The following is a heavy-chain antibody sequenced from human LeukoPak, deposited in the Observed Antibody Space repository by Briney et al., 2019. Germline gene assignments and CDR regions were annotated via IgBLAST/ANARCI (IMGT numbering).Heavy chain of an antibody. V-gene: IGHV4-34*01. CDR1: GRSFSGYY. CDR3: ASGLGDY. Sequence: SETLSLTCAVYGRSFSGYYWSWIRQPPGKGLEWIGEINHSGSTNYNPSLKSRVIISVDTSKNQFSLKLSSVTAADTAVYYGASGLGDYWGQGTLVTVSS. J-gene: IGHJ4*02. CDR2: INHSGST. D-gene: IGHD3-22*01.